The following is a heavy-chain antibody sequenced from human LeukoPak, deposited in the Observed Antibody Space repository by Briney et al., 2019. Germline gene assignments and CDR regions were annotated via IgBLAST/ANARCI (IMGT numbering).Heavy chain of an antibody. Sequence: PSETLSLTCAVYGGSFSGYYWSWIRQPPGKGLEWIGEINHSGSTNYNPSLKSRVTISVDTSKNQFSLKLSSVTAADTAVYYCARVVHISGWYFDYWGQGTLVTVSS. J-gene: IGHJ4*02. V-gene: IGHV4-34*01. D-gene: IGHD6-19*01. CDR2: INHSGST. CDR3: ARVVHISGWYFDY. CDR1: GGSFSGYY.